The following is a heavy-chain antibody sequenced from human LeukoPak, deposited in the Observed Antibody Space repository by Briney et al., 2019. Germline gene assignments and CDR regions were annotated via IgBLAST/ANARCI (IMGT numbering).Heavy chain of an antibody. Sequence: GGSLRLSCAASGFTFSSYGMHWVRQAPGKGLEWVAVISYDGSNKYYADSVKGRFTISRDNSKNTLYLQMNSLRAEDTAVYYCARVTYGSGTYGAFDYWGQGTLVTVSS. V-gene: IGHV3-30*03. D-gene: IGHD3-10*01. CDR2: ISYDGSNK. CDR3: ARVTYGSGTYGAFDY. J-gene: IGHJ4*02. CDR1: GFTFSSYG.